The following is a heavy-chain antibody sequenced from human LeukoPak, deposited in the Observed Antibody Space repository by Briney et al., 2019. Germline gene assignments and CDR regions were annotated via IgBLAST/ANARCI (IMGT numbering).Heavy chain of an antibody. J-gene: IGHJ4*02. CDR2: ISYDGSNK. V-gene: IGHV3-30-3*01. D-gene: IGHD1-26*01. CDR3: ARDIEVAEVEATGY. CDR1: GFTFSSYA. Sequence: GGSLRLSCAASGFTFSSYAMHWVRQAPGKGLEWVAVISYDGSNKYYADSVKGRFTISRDNSKNTLYLQMNSLRAEDTAVYYCARDIEVAEVEATGYWGQGTLVTVSS.